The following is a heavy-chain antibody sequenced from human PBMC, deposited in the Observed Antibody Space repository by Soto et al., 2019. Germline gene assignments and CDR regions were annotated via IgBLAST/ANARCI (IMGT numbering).Heavy chain of an antibody. V-gene: IGHV3-23*01. Sequence: EVQLLESGGGLVQPGGSLRLSCAASGFTFSSYAMSWVRQAPGKGLEWVSAISTSGDYTYYADSVKGRFTISRDNSKNTLYLQMNSLRAEDTAVYYCVRGGYGYKSFDYWGQGALVTVSS. CDR2: ISTSGDYT. CDR1: GFTFSSYA. CDR3: VRGGYGYKSFDY. D-gene: IGHD5-18*01. J-gene: IGHJ4*02.